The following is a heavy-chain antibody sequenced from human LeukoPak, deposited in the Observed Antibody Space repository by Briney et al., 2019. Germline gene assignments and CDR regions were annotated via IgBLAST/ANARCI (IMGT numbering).Heavy chain of an antibody. Sequence: GSLRLSCAASGFTFSTYFMSWVRQAPGKGLEWVANLHPDGSHQYYVDSVRGRFTISRDNAKNSLYLQMNNLRAEDTAVYFCMSPPWGSQGFWGQGTLVTVSS. J-gene: IGHJ4*02. D-gene: IGHD7-27*01. CDR1: GFTFSTYF. CDR2: LHPDGSHQ. V-gene: IGHV3-7*03. CDR3: MSPPWGSQGF.